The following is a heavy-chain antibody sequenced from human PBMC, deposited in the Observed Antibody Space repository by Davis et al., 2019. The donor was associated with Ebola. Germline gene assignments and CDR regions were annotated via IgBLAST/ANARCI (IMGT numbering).Heavy chain of an antibody. CDR3: ARDNSIWSGYYIDY. Sequence: AASMKVSCKASGNTFNTYGFSWVRQAPGQGLEWMGWISGYNGNTNYAQKFQGRVTMTTDTSTSTVHMELRSLRSDDTAVYYCARDNSIWSGYYIDYWGQGTLVTVSS. CDR2: ISGYNGNT. J-gene: IGHJ4*02. D-gene: IGHD3-3*01. CDR1: GNTFNTYG. V-gene: IGHV1-18*04.